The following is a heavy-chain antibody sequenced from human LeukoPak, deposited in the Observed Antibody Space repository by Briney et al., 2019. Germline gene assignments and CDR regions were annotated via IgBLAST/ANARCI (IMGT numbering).Heavy chain of an antibody. J-gene: IGHJ6*02. Sequence: GGSLRLSCAASGFTFSSYSMNWVRQAPGKGLEWVSYIRTSGTNTDYTGSVKGRFTISRDNAKNSLYLQMNSLRAEDTAVYYCARVGYYYGMDVWGQGTTVTVSS. CDR1: GFTFSSYS. CDR2: IRTSGTNT. V-gene: IGHV3-48*04. CDR3: ARVGYYYGMDV.